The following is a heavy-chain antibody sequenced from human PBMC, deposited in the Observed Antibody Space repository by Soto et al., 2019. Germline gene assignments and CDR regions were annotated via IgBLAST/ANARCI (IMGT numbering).Heavy chain of an antibody. CDR2: IYPGDSDT. Sequence: PGESLKISCKGSGYSFTSYWIGWVRQMPGKGLEWMGIIYPGDSDTRYSPSFQGQVTISADKSISTAYLQWSSLKASDTAMYYCARHKSLNPVVVVAATPDYWGQGTLVTVSS. CDR3: ARHKSLNPVVVVAATPDY. V-gene: IGHV5-51*01. J-gene: IGHJ4*02. CDR1: GYSFTSYW. D-gene: IGHD2-15*01.